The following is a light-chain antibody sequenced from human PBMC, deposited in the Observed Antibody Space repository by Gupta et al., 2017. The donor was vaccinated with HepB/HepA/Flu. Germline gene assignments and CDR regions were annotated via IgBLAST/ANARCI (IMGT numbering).Light chain of an antibody. V-gene: IGLV2-18*02. CDR2: DVS. CDR3: SSYKSSSTPLV. Sequence: QSALTQPPSVSGSPGQSVTISCTGTNSDVGNYNLVSWYQQPPGAAPKLMIYDVSNRPSGVPDRFSGSKSANTASLTITGLQAEEEADYYCSSYKSSSTPLVFGTGTKVTVL. CDR1: NSDVGNYNL. J-gene: IGLJ1*01.